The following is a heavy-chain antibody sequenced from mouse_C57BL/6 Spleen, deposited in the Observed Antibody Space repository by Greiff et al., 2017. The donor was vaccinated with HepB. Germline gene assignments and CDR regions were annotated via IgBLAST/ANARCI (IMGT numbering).Heavy chain of an antibody. CDR1: GFSFNTYA. Sequence: EVKVVESGGGLVQPKGSLKLSCAASGFSFNTYAMNWVRQAPGTGLEWVARIRSKSNDYATYYADSVKDRFTISRDDSESMLYLQMNNLTTWDTAIDNCVKGSFGYYYAKDYWGQRTSVTVSS. CDR2: IRSKSNDYAT. J-gene: IGHJ4*01. V-gene: IGHV10-1*01. D-gene: IGHD1-1*02. CDR3: VKGSFGYYYAKDY.